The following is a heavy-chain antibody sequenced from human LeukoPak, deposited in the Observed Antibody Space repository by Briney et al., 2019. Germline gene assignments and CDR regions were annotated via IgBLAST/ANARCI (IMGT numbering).Heavy chain of an antibody. CDR2: IYYSGNT. Sequence: PSETLSLTCTVSGGSISSYYWSWIRQPPGKGLEWIGYIYYSGNTNHNPSLKSRVIISVDTSKDRFSLQLSSVTAADTAVYYCARHGSGYYLFDYWGQGTLVTVSS. CDR3: ARHGSGYYLFDY. V-gene: IGHV4-59*08. J-gene: IGHJ4*02. D-gene: IGHD3-3*01. CDR1: GGSISSYY.